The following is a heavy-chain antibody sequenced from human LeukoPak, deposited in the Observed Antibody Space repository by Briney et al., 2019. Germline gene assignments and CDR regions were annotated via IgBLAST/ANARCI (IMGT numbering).Heavy chain of an antibody. Sequence: PSETLSLTCTVSGGSISSSSYYWSWIRQHPGKGLEWIGYIYYSGSTYYNPSLRSRVTISIDTSKNQFSLKLTSVTAADTAVYYCARGSNWNYGPPFDYWGQGTLVTVSS. CDR1: GGSISSSSYY. J-gene: IGHJ4*02. D-gene: IGHD1-7*01. CDR2: IYYSGST. CDR3: ARGSNWNYGPPFDY. V-gene: IGHV4-31*03.